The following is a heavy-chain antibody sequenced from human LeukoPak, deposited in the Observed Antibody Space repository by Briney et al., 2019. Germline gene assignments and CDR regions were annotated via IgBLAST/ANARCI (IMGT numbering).Heavy chain of an antibody. J-gene: IGHJ4*02. CDR2: ISSSGSTI. CDR3: ASFVNSYGWFDY. Sequence: GGSLTLSCAASGFTFDCCGMHWVRQAPGKGLEWVSYISSSGSTIYYADSVKGRFTISRDNAKNSLYLQMNSLRAEDTVVYYCASFVNSYGWFDYWGQGTLVTISS. CDR1: GFTFDCCG. D-gene: IGHD5-18*01. V-gene: IGHV3-48*04.